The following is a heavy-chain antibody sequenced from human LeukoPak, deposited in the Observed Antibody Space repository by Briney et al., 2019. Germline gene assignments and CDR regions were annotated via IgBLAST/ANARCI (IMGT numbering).Heavy chain of an antibody. CDR2: ISYDGSNK. D-gene: IGHD4-17*01. CDR3: ARAAMTTVTTDYFDY. Sequence: GGSLRLSCAASGFTVSSYAMHWVRQAPGKGLEWVAVISYDGSNKYYADSVKGRFTISRDNSKNTLYLQMNSLRAEDTAVYYCARAAMTTVTTDYFDYWGQGTLVTVSS. CDR1: GFTVSSYA. V-gene: IGHV3-30*04. J-gene: IGHJ4*02.